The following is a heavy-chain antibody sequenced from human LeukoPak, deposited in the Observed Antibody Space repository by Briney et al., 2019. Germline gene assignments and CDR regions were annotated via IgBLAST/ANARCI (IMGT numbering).Heavy chain of an antibody. CDR2: ISAYNGNT. V-gene: IGHV1-18*01. Sequence: ASVKVSCKASGYTFTSYAMHWVRQAPGQRLEWMGWISAYNGNTNYAQKLQGKVTMTTDTSTSTAYMELRSLRSDDTAVYYCARAPYSSGWYFDYWGQGTLVTVSS. CDR1: GYTFTSYA. CDR3: ARAPYSSGWYFDY. D-gene: IGHD6-19*01. J-gene: IGHJ4*02.